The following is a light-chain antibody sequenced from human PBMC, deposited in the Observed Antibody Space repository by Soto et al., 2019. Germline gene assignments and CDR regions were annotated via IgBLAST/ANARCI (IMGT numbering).Light chain of an antibody. CDR1: SSDVGAYNY. Sequence: QSALTQPPSASGSPGQSVTISCTGTSSDVGAYNYVSWYQQYPGKAPKLMIYEVTNRPSGVPDRFSGSKSGNTASLTVSGLQAEDEADYYCTSYVGNNIWLFGGGTKLTVL. CDR3: TSYVGNNIWL. V-gene: IGLV2-8*01. J-gene: IGLJ3*02. CDR2: EVT.